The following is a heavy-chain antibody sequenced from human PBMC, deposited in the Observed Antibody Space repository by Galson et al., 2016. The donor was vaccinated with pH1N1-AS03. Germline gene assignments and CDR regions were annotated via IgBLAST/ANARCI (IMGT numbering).Heavy chain of an antibody. V-gene: IGHV3-11*01. D-gene: IGHD5-24*01. CDR1: GFTFTNYW. J-gene: IGHJ4*02. Sequence: SLRLSCAASGFTFTNYWMSWVRQAPGKGLEWVAHISSGGEAIFYADSVKGRFTTSRDNAKSSVYLQIHSLRADDTAVYYCATTDGYNSYFDYWGQGTLVTVSP. CDR2: ISSGGEAI. CDR3: ATTDGYNSYFDY.